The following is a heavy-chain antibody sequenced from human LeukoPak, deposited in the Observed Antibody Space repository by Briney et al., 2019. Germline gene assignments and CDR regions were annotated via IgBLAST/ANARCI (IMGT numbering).Heavy chain of an antibody. D-gene: IGHD1-26*01. CDR2: ISGGGGST. CDR3: AKGGKWDVTPFDY. J-gene: IGHJ4*02. CDR1: GFTFTSYS. Sequence: GGSLRLSCAASGFTFTSYSMNWVRQAPGKGLEWVSTISGGGGSTYYADSVKGRFTISRDNSNNTLYLQVNSLTADATAVYYCAKGGKWDVTPFDYWGQGTLVTVSS. V-gene: IGHV3-23*01.